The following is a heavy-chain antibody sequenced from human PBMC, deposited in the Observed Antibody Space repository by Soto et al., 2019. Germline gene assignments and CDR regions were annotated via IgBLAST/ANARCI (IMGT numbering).Heavy chain of an antibody. CDR1: GFPFSNYA. Sequence: QLLESGGGLVQPGGSLRLSCVASGFPFSNYAMTWVRQAPGKGLEWVSALSGSGFSTYYADSVMGRFTISRDNSKNTVYLQMNSLRAEDTAVYYCAKIESRFFYDSTGYYPFDYWGQGTLVTVSS. J-gene: IGHJ4*02. CDR3: AKIESRFFYDSTGYYPFDY. CDR2: LSGSGFST. D-gene: IGHD3-22*01. V-gene: IGHV3-23*01.